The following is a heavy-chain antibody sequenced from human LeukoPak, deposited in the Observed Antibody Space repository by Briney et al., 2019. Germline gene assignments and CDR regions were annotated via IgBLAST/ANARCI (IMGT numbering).Heavy chain of an antibody. CDR1: GGSISSYY. V-gene: IGHV4-59*01. D-gene: IGHD6-19*01. CDR2: IYYSGST. CDR3: ARVRNIAVAVN. J-gene: IGHJ4*02. Sequence: SGTLSLTCTVSGGSISSYYWSWIRQPPGKGLEWIEHIYYSGSTNYNPSLKSRVTISVDTSKNQFSLKLSSVTAADTAVYYCARVRNIAVAVNWGQGTLVTVSS.